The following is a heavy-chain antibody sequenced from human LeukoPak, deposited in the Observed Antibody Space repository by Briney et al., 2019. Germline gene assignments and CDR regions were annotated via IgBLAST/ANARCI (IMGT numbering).Heavy chain of an antibody. D-gene: IGHD3-16*02. V-gene: IGHV3-7*02. J-gene: IGHJ4*02. CDR1: GFTFSNYW. CDR3: ARNRIDY. Sequence: GGSLRLSCAASGFTFSNYWMTWVRQAPGKGLEWVANIKQDRSEKYCVDSVKGRFTISRDNAKSSLYLQMNTLRAEDTAVYYCARNRIDYWGQGTLVTVSS. CDR2: IKQDRSEK.